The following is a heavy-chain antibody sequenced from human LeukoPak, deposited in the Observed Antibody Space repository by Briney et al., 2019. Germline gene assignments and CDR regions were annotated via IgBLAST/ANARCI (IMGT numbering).Heavy chain of an antibody. CDR1: GYSFTSYW. V-gene: IGHV5-51*01. CDR2: IYPGDSDT. Sequence: GESLKISCKGSGYSFTSYWIGWVRQMPGKGLEWMGIIYPGDSDTRYSPSFQGQVTISADKSISTAYLQWSSLKASDTAMYYCARQVDSSGYDYGMDVWGQGTTVTVSS. D-gene: IGHD3-22*01. CDR3: ARQVDSSGYDYGMDV. J-gene: IGHJ6*02.